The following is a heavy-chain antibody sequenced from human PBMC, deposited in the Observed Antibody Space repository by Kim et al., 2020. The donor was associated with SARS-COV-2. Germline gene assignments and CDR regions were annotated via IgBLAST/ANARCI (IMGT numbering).Heavy chain of an antibody. CDR1: GGSISSYY. CDR3: ARVSVVGRSSDP. CDR2: VYYSGRT. D-gene: IGHD2-15*01. J-gene: IGHJ5*02. Sequence: SETLSLTCTVPGGSISSYYWSWSRQPPGTGLEWIGYVYYSGRTNYNPSLKSRVTISVEPSTNQFSLKLSSVTAADTAVYDCARVSVVGRSSDPWGQGTLVTVSS. V-gene: IGHV4-59*13.